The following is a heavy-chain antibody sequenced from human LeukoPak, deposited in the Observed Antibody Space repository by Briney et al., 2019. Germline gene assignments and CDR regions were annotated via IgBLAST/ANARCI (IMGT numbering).Heavy chain of an antibody. CDR2: IYYSGNT. V-gene: IGHV4-39*01. CDR3: ARQTGSGLFILP. CDR1: GGSISTSNYY. D-gene: IGHD3/OR15-3a*01. Sequence: SETLSLTCTVSGGSISTSNYYWGWIRQPPGKGLEWIGSIYYSGNTYYNASLKSQVSISIDTSKNRFSLKLTSVTAADTAVYYCARQTGSGLFILPGGQGTLVTVSS. J-gene: IGHJ4*02.